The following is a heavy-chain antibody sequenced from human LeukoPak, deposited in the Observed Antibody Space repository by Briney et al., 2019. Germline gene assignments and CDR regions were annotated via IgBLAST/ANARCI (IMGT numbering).Heavy chain of an antibody. CDR2: IYYSGST. Sequence: SETLSLTCTVSGGSISTYYWSWIRQPPGKGREWIGYIYYSGSTNYNPSLKSRVTISVDTSKNQFSLKLSSVTAADTAVYYCAREESSSSFDYWGQGTLVPVSS. J-gene: IGHJ4*02. D-gene: IGHD6-13*01. CDR3: AREESSSSFDY. CDR1: GGSISTYY. V-gene: IGHV4-59*01.